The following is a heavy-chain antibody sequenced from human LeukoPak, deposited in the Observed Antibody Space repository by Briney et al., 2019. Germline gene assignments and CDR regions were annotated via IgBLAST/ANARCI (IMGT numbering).Heavy chain of an antibody. J-gene: IGHJ4*02. CDR2: IYHSGSA. D-gene: IGHD3-10*01. CDR1: GGSISSYY. CDR3: ARDSNYFCSRPFDS. V-gene: IGHV4-59*12. Sequence: SETLSLTCTVSGGSISSYYWSWIRQPPGKGLEWIGYIYHSGSATYNPSLSSRVTISIDTSKNQFSLKLTSVTAADTAVYYCARDSNYFCSRPFDSWGQGTLVTVSS.